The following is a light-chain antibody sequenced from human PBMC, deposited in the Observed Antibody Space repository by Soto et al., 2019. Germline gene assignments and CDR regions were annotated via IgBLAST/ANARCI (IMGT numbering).Light chain of an antibody. Sequence: EIVLTQSPGTLSLSPGERATLSCRASQSVSGSYLAWYQQKPGQAPRHLIYGASTRATGIPDRFSGSGSGTDFTLTISSLKSEDFAIYYCQQYNNWPLTFGGGTKVDI. J-gene: IGKJ4*02. CDR2: GAS. V-gene: IGKV3D-20*02. CDR3: QQYNNWPLT. CDR1: QSVSGSY.